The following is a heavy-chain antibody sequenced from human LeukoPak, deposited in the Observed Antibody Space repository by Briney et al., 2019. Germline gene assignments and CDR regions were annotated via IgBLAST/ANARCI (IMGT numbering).Heavy chain of an antibody. Sequence: PSETLSLTCTVSGGSISSYYWSWVRQAPGKGLEWVGRIKSKTDGGTTDYAAPVKGRFTISRDDSKNTLYLQMNSLKTEDTAVYYCTTDSQRWNYDSSGYYYAYDYWGQGTLVTVSS. J-gene: IGHJ4*02. V-gene: IGHV3-15*01. D-gene: IGHD3-22*01. CDR2: IKSKTDGGTT. CDR3: TTDSQRWNYDSSGYYYAYDY. CDR1: GGSISSYY.